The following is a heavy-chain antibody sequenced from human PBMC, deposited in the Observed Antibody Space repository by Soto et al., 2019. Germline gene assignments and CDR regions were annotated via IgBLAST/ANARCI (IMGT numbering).Heavy chain of an antibody. CDR3: ARDKDWAFDY. CDR2: IFATSSTI. CDR1: GFTFNHYW. J-gene: IGHJ4*02. D-gene: IGHD3-9*01. Sequence: PGGSLRLSCTVSGFTFNHYWMNWVRQAPGKGLEWISYIFATSSTIFYADSVKGRFTVSRDNTQNSLFLLMSNLRVDDTAFYYCARDKDWAFDYWGQGTLVTVSS. V-gene: IGHV3-48*04.